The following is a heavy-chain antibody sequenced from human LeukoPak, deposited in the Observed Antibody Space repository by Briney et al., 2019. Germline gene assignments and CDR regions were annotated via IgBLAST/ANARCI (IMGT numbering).Heavy chain of an antibody. J-gene: IGHJ4*02. Sequence: GGSLRLSCAASGFGFSGAWMHWVRQAPGKGLEWVSYISSSSSTIYYADSVKGRFTISRDNAKNSLYLQMNSLRVEDTAVFYCARDRGGTDDFWSGYYTGYFDYWGQGTPVTVSS. CDR3: ARDRGGTDDFWSGYYTGYFDY. V-gene: IGHV3-48*01. D-gene: IGHD3-3*01. CDR1: GFGFSGAW. CDR2: ISSSSSTI.